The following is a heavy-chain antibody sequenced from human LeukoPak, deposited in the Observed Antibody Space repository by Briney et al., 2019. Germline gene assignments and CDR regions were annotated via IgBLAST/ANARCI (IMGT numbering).Heavy chain of an antibody. D-gene: IGHD3-10*01. J-gene: IGHJ3*02. CDR2: ISYSGNT. Sequence: SSETLALTCTVSGVSISSDYYWGWIRPPPGEGLEWIAIISYSGNTYNNTSLKSRVNISVDTSKNQFSLKLTSVTAADTAVYYCARLRRKYSGTYYGLVDMWGQGTMVTVSS. V-gene: IGHV4-39*01. CDR1: GVSISSDYY. CDR3: ARLRRKYSGTYYGLVDM.